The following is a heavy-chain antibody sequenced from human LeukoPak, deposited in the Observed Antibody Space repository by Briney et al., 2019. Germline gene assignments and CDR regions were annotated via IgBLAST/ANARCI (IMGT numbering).Heavy chain of an antibody. J-gene: IGHJ4*02. Sequence: ASVKVSCKASGYTFTSYAMNWVRQAPGQGLEWMGWINTNTGNPTYAQGFTGRFVFSLDTSVSTAYLQTSSLKAEDTAVYYCARVPPLLWFGELSHFDYWGQGTLVTVSS. CDR3: ARVPPLLWFGELSHFDY. D-gene: IGHD3-10*01. CDR2: INTNTGNP. V-gene: IGHV7-4-1*02. CDR1: GYTFTSYA.